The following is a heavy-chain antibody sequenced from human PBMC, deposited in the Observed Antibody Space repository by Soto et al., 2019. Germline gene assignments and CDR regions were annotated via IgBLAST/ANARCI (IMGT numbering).Heavy chain of an antibody. CDR3: ATRPPGLWRGGFDY. Sequence: PSETLSLTCSVSGDSVSNSRFYWAWIRQPPGEGLEWIGSIYHAGNAYYNPSLKSRVTISVDTSKNQFSLKLSSVTAADTAVYYCATRPPGLWRGGFDYWSQGTLVTVSS. V-gene: IGHV4-39*01. J-gene: IGHJ4*02. D-gene: IGHD2-21*01. CDR1: GDSVSNSRFY. CDR2: IYHAGNA.